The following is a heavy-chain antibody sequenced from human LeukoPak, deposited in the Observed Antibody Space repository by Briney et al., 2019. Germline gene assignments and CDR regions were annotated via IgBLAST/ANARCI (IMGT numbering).Heavy chain of an antibody. D-gene: IGHD2-15*01. J-gene: IGHJ4*02. CDR3: ASERGVLGYCSGGSCYGQFDY. V-gene: IGHV3-30-3*01. CDR1: GFTFSSYA. Sequence: GGSLRLSCAASGFTFSSYAMHWVRQAPGKGLEWVAVISYDGSNKYYADSVKGRFTISRDNSKNTLYLQLNSLRAEDTAVYYCASERGVLGYCSGGSCYGQFDYWGQGTLVTVSS. CDR2: ISYDGSNK.